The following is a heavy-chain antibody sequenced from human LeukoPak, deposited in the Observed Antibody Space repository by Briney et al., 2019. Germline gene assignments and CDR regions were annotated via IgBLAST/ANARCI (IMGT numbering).Heavy chain of an antibody. Sequence: ETLSLTCTVSGGSISSYYWSWIRQPPGKGLEWMGIIYPGDSDTRYSPSFQGQVTISADKSISTAYLQWSRLKASDTAMYYCARLVGGCMDVWGQGTTVTVSS. CDR1: GGSISSYY. V-gene: IGHV5-51*01. J-gene: IGHJ6*02. D-gene: IGHD2-15*01. CDR3: ARLVGGCMDV. CDR2: IYPGDSDT.